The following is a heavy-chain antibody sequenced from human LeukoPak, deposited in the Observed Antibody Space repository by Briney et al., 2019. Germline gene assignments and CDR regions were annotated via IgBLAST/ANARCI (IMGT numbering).Heavy chain of an antibody. CDR1: GFTFSTYA. V-gene: IGHV3-23*01. Sequence: GGSLGLSCAASGFTFSTYAMSWVRQAPGKGLEWVSAMSGSGGSTYYADSVKGRFTISRDNSKNTLYLQMNSLRAEDTAVYYCAKDRVIVVVITLNYWGQGTLVTVSS. CDR3: AKDRVIVVVITLNY. D-gene: IGHD3-22*01. CDR2: MSGSGGST. J-gene: IGHJ4*02.